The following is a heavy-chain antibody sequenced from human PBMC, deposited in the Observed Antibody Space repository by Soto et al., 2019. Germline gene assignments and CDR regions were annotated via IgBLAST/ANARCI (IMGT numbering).Heavy chain of an antibody. D-gene: IGHD3-10*01. Sequence: SAKGRPTISRDNSKNTLYLQMNSLRAEATALYYCARDGVPPYGSFDYWGQGTLVTVSS. J-gene: IGHJ4*02. V-gene: IGHV3-23*01. CDR3: ARDGVPPYGSFDY.